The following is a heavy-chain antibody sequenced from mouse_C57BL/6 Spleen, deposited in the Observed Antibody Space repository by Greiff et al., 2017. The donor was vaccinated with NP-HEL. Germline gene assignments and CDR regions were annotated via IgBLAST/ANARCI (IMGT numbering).Heavy chain of an antibody. CDR2: IYPGDGDT. Sequence: VQLQQSGPELVKPGASVKISCKASGYAFSSSWMNWVKQRPGKGLEWIGRIYPGDGDTNYNGKFKGKATLTADKSSSTAYMQLSSLTSEDSAVYFCARTPRLLQEDYWGQGTTLTVSS. J-gene: IGHJ2*01. D-gene: IGHD1-1*01. V-gene: IGHV1-82*01. CDR3: ARTPRLLQEDY. CDR1: GYAFSSSW.